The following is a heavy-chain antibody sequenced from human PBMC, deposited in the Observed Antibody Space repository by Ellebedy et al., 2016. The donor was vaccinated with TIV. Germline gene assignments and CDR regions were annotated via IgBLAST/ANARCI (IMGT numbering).Heavy chain of an antibody. CDR2: IYYSGST. D-gene: IGHD5-18*01. CDR1: GGSINTYY. Sequence: MPSETLSLTCTVSGGSINTYYWSWIRQPPGKGLEWIGYIYYSGSTKYNPSLKSRVTMAVATSKNQFSLKVTSATAADTAVYYCARERYAYGTHSFDYWGQGTLVTVSS. CDR3: ARERYAYGTHSFDY. J-gene: IGHJ4*02. V-gene: IGHV4-59*01.